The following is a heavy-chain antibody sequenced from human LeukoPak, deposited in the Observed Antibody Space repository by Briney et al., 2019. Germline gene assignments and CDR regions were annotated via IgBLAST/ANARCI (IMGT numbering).Heavy chain of an antibody. Sequence: ASVKVSCKASGYTFTSYDINWVRQAPGQGLEWMGWISTYNGNTNYAQKFQGRVTMTRDMSTSTVYMELSSLRSEDTAVYYCARDVEKGRQWLGLDYWGQGTLVTVSS. CDR1: GYTFTSYD. D-gene: IGHD6-19*01. CDR3: ARDVEKGRQWLGLDY. CDR2: ISTYNGNT. J-gene: IGHJ4*02. V-gene: IGHV1-18*01.